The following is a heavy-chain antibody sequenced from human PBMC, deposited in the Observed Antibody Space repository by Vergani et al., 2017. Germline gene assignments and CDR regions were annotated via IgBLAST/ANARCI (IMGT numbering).Heavy chain of an antibody. V-gene: IGHV3-30*03. J-gene: IGHJ1*01. CDR2: ISYDGTQK. Sequence: QVHLVESGGGVVQPGRSLRLSCVVSGFTSSYYGMHWVRQAPGKGLEWVAVISYDGTQKYYADSVKGRFTISRDNSKSTLYLQMNSLRTEDTAVYYCATKSCGTPGCQIGYFREWVQGTLGTVSS. D-gene: IGHD1-1*01. CDR1: GFTSSYYG. CDR3: ATKSCGTPGCQIGYFRE.